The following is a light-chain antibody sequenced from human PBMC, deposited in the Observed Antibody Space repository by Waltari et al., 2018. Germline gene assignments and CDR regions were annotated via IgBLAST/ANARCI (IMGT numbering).Light chain of an antibody. CDR3: QQSYSTPRT. J-gene: IGKJ1*01. CDR1: QSISSY. V-gene: IGKV1-39*01. Sequence: DIQMTQSPSSLSASVGDRVTITCRASQSISSYLNWYQQKPGKAPKLLIYAASSLQSGVPSRFSGSGTGTDFTLTISSLQPEDFATYYGQQSYSTPRTFGQGTKVESK. CDR2: AAS.